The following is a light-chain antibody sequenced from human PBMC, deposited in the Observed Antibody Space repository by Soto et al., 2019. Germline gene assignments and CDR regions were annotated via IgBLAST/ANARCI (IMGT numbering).Light chain of an antibody. V-gene: IGLV2-14*01. CDR1: STDVGGYNY. CDR3: FSYTSSGTYV. J-gene: IGLJ1*01. Sequence: QSVLAQPSSVSGSPGQSITISCTGTSTDVGGYNYXSWYQHHPGKGPTLIIYEVNNRPSGVSDRFSGSKSGNTASLTISGLQAEDETDYYCFSYTSSGTYVFGTGTKVTVL. CDR2: EVN.